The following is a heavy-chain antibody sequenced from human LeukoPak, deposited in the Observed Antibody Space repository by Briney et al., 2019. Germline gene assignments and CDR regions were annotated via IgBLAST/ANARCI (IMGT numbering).Heavy chain of an antibody. Sequence: PGGSLRLSCAASGFTFSSYGMHWVRQAPGKGLEWVAVIWYDGSNKYYADSVKGRFTISRDNSKNTLYLQMNSLRAEDTAVYYCAKDGSRMIVDFMDYWGQGTLVTVSS. CDR3: AKDGSRMIVDFMDY. CDR2: IWYDGSNK. J-gene: IGHJ4*02. V-gene: IGHV3-30*02. D-gene: IGHD3-22*01. CDR1: GFTFSSYG.